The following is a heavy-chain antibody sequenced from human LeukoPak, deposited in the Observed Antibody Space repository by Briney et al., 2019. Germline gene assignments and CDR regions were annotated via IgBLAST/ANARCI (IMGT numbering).Heavy chain of an antibody. J-gene: IGHJ4*02. Sequence: SFKASRYTFTSYYMHWVRQAPGQGLEWMGWINPNSGGTNYAQKFQGRVTMTRDTSISPAYMELSRLRSDDTAVYYCARGFDSSGSYLFDYWGQGTLVTVSS. V-gene: IGHV1-2*02. CDR1: RYTFTSYY. CDR2: INPNSGGT. D-gene: IGHD3-10*01. CDR3: ARGFDSSGSYLFDY.